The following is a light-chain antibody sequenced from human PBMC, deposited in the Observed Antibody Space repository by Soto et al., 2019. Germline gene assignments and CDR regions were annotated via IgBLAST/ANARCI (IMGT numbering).Light chain of an antibody. Sequence: DIEMTQSPATLSVSPGERVTISCRASQSVSSSLAWYQQKPGQAPRLLIYGASTRAIGIPGRFSGSGSETEFTLTISSLPSEDFAVYYCQQYNNWWTFGQGTKVETK. CDR3: QQYNNWWT. CDR2: GAS. J-gene: IGKJ1*01. V-gene: IGKV3-15*01. CDR1: QSVSSS.